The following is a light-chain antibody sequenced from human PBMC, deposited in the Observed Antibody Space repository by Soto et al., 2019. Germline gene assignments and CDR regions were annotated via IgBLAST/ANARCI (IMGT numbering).Light chain of an antibody. CDR3: QVWDSSTVV. J-gene: IGLJ2*01. V-gene: IGLV3-9*01. Sequence: SYELTQPLSVSVALGQTARITCGGNNIGRKNVHWYQQKPGQAPALVIYRDSNRPSGIPERFSDSNSGNTATLTISRAQAGDEADFYCQVWDSSTVVFGGGTKLTVL. CDR2: RDS. CDR1: NIGRKN.